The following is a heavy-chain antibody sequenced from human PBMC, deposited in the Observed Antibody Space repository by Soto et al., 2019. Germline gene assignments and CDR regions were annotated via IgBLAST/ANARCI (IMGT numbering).Heavy chain of an antibody. V-gene: IGHV1-18*01. CDR2: ISAYNGNT. J-gene: IGHJ4*02. CDR1: GYTFTSYG. D-gene: IGHD4-17*01. Sequence: QVQVVQSGAEVKKPGASVKVSCKASGYTFTSYGISWVRQAPGQGLEWMGWISAYNGNTNYAQKLQGRVTMTTDTSTSTAYMELRSLRSDDTAVYYCARDLKTSLNDYGDLYFDYWGQGTLVTVSS. CDR3: ARDLKTSLNDYGDLYFDY.